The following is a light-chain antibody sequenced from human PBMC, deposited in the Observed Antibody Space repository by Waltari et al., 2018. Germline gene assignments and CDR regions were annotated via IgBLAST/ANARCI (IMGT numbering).Light chain of an antibody. Sequence: QSALTQPPSASGSPGQSVTISCTGTGSGGSVSWYQQHPGKAPKLLIYEVNKRPSGVHDRFSGSKSGNTASLTVSGLQAEDEGDYYCSSDAVSNNFYDFGTGTKVTVL. CDR3: SSDAVSNNFYD. CDR2: EVN. V-gene: IGLV2-8*01. J-gene: IGLJ1*01. CDR1: GSGGS.